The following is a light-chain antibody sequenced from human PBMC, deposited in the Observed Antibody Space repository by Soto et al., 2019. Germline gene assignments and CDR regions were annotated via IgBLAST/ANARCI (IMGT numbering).Light chain of an antibody. V-gene: IGKV1-39*01. J-gene: IGKJ4*01. CDR1: QSISSY. CDR3: QQSYRTPPLT. Sequence: DIPMTQSPSSPSASVGDRVTIICRASQSISSYLHWYQQKPGKAPKILISAASTLESGVPSRFSGRGSGTNFTLTISSLQPEDFATYYCQQSYRTPPLTFGGGTKVEIK. CDR2: AAS.